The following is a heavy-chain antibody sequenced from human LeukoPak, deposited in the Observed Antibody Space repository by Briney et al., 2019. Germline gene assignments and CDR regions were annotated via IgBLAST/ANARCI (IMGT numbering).Heavy chain of an antibody. D-gene: IGHD3-22*01. Sequence: SETLSLTCAVYGGSFSGYYWSWIRQPPGKGLEWIGEINHSGSTNYNPSLESRVTTSVDTSKNQFPLKVSSVTAADTAVYYCARGRSSGYPYYYYYMDVWGKGTTVTVSS. CDR3: ARGRSSGYPYYYYYMDV. CDR1: GGSFSGYY. V-gene: IGHV4-34*01. J-gene: IGHJ6*03. CDR2: INHSGST.